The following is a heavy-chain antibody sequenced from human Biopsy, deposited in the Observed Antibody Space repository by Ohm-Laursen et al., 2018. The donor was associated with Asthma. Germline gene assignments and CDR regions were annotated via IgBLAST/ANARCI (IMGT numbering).Heavy chain of an antibody. Sequence: SLRLSCTASGFTFSSYGMDWVRQAPGKGLEWVALMSYDGSIKDYADSVKGRFTISRDNSMNTLYLHMNSLRVEDTAVYYCARGLDYSGRSGFDYWGQGTWSPSPQ. CDR1: GFTFSSYG. D-gene: IGHD3-10*01. V-gene: IGHV3-33*05. CDR3: ARGLDYSGRSGFDY. J-gene: IGHJ4*02. CDR2: MSYDGSIK.